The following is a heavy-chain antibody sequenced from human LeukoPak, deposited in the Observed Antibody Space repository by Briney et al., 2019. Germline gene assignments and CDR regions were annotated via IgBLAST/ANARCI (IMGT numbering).Heavy chain of an antibody. V-gene: IGHV1-69*13. D-gene: IGHD3-22*01. CDR1: GGTFSSYA. CDR3: ARDRKSYYDSSGYSDYFDY. Sequence: ASVKVSCKASGGTFSSYAISWVRQAPGQGLEWMGGIIPIFGTANYAQKFQGSVTITADESTSTAYMELSGLRSEDTAVYYCARDRKSYYDSSGYSDYFDYWGQGTLVTVSS. J-gene: IGHJ4*02. CDR2: IIPIFGTA.